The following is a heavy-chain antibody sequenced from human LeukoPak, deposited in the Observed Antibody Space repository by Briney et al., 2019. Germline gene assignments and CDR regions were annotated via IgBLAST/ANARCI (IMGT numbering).Heavy chain of an antibody. V-gene: IGHV1-8*02. CDR2: MNPNSGNT. Sequence: ASVKVSCTASGGTFSSYAISWVRQATGQGLEWMGWMNPNSGNTGYAQKFQGRVTMTRNTSISTAYMELSSLRSEDTAVYYCLVVAAIRGDRYAFDIWGQGTMVTVSS. D-gene: IGHD2-15*01. CDR1: GGTFSSYA. CDR3: LVVAAIRGDRYAFDI. J-gene: IGHJ3*02.